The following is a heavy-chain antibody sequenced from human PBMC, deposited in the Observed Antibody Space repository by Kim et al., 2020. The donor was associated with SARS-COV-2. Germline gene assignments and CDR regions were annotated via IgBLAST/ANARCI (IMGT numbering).Heavy chain of an antibody. Sequence: ASVKVSCKASGYTFTGYYMHWVRQAPGQGLEWMGRINPNSGGTNYAQKFQGRVTMTRDTSISTAYMELSRLRSDDTAVYYCARDPHTYSSPTSDYWGQGTLVTVSS. CDR2: INPNSGGT. CDR1: GYTFTGYY. J-gene: IGHJ4*02. D-gene: IGHD6-13*01. V-gene: IGHV1-2*06. CDR3: ARDPHTYSSPTSDY.